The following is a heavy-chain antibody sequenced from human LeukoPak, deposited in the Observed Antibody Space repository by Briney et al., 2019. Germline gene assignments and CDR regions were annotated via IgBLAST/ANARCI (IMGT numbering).Heavy chain of an antibody. V-gene: IGHV1-8*01. D-gene: IGHD6-19*01. J-gene: IGHJ6*03. CDR1: GYTYTSYD. Sequence: GPSVEVSCKASGYTYTSYDINWVPQATGQGLECMGWMNPNSGNAGYAQKFQGRVTMTRNTSISTAYMELSSLRSEDTAVYYCARLRRAVAGTYYYYYMDVWGKGTTVTVSS. CDR2: MNPNSGNA. CDR3: ARLRRAVAGTYYYYYMDV.